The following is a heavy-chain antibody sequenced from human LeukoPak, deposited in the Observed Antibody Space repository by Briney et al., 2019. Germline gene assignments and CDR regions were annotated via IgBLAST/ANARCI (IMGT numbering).Heavy chain of an antibody. Sequence: ASVKVSCKASGYTFTGHYMHWVRQAPGQGLEWMGWINPNSGGTNYAQKFQGRVTMTRDTSISTAYMELSRLRSDDTAVYYCARDPWLAAAGTPPDIWGQGTMVTVSS. J-gene: IGHJ3*02. D-gene: IGHD6-13*01. CDR3: ARDPWLAAAGTPPDI. CDR1: GYTFTGHY. V-gene: IGHV1-2*02. CDR2: INPNSGGT.